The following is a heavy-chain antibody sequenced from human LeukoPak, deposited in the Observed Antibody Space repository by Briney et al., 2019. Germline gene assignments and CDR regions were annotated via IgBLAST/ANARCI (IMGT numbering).Heavy chain of an antibody. CDR3: AKGLSYYFDY. CDR1: GFTFSNYV. Sequence: GGSLRLSCAASGFTFSNYVMRWVRQAPGKGLQWVSTITGSGGGTYYADAVKGRFTISRDNSNNALYLQMNCLRVDDTAVYYCAKGLSYYFDYWGQGSLVTVSS. J-gene: IGHJ4*02. CDR2: ITGSGGGT. V-gene: IGHV3-23*01.